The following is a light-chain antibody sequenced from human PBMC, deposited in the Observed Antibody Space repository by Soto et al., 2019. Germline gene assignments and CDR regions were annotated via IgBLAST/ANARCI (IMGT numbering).Light chain of an antibody. V-gene: IGKV1-5*03. J-gene: IGKJ3*01. CDR1: RNVGDW. CDR3: QQSLNLPLT. Sequence: DKQLTQSPSTLSASLGDRVTITCRASRNVGDWLAWFQQKPGKAPKLLIYKASTLESGVPPRFRGTASGTDFTLTINNLQPEDVATYYCQQSLNLPLTFGPGTNVDI. CDR2: KAS.